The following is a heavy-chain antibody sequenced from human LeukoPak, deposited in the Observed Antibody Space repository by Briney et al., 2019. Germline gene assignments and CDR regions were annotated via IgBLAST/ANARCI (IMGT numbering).Heavy chain of an antibody. CDR3: ATYRQVLLPFES. Sequence: GGSLRLSCVVSGFTFSSYHMNWVRQAPGKGLEWVSSISTSRNYIYYADSVTGRFTISRDNAKNSLFLQMNSLRAEDTAIYYCATYRQVLLPFESWGQGTLVTVSS. CDR1: GFTFSSYH. D-gene: IGHD2-8*02. V-gene: IGHV3-21*04. J-gene: IGHJ4*02. CDR2: ISTSRNYI.